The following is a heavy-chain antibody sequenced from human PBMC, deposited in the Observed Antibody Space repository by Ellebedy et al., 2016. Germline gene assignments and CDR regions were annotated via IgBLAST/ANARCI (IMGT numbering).Heavy chain of an antibody. CDR3: ARGSLVGAAAFDI. Sequence: ASVKVSCKASGYTFTGYYMHWVRQATGQGLEWMGWMNPNSGNTGYAQKFQGRVTMTRNTSISTAYMELSSLRSEDTAVYYCARGSLVGAAAFDIWGQGTMVTVSS. J-gene: IGHJ3*02. D-gene: IGHD1-26*01. CDR1: GYTFTGYY. V-gene: IGHV1-8*02. CDR2: MNPNSGNT.